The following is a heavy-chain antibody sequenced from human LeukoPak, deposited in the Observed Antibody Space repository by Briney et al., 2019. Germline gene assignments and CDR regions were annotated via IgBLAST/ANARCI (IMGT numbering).Heavy chain of an antibody. Sequence: GGSLRLSCAASGFSLSSHWMTWVRQVPGRGPEWVANVNRDGSETYYLDSVKGRFTISKDNAKNSLYLQMNSLRAEDTALYHCARNNGIDVWGQGTTVIVSS. CDR1: GFSLSSHW. V-gene: IGHV3-7*03. CDR2: VNRDGSET. J-gene: IGHJ6*02. CDR3: ARNNGIDV.